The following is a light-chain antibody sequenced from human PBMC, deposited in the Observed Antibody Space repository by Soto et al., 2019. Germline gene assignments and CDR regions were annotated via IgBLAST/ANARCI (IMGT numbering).Light chain of an antibody. V-gene: IGLV2-23*01. CDR3: CSYAGSSTYV. CDR2: EGS. CDR1: SSDVGSYNL. Sequence: QSALAQPASVSGSPGQSITISCAGTSSDVGSYNLVSWYQQHPGKAPKFMIYEGSKRPSGVSNRFSGSKSGNTASLTISGLQAEDEADSYCCSYAGSSTYVFGTGTKVTVL. J-gene: IGLJ1*01.